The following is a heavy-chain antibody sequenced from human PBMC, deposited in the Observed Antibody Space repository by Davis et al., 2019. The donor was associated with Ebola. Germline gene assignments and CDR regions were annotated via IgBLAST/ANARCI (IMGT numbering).Heavy chain of an antibody. Sequence: GESLKISCAASGFTFSSYWMSWVRQAPGKGLEWVANIKQDGSEKYYVDSVKGRFTISRDNAKNSLYLQMNSLRAEDTAVYYCARHSNYYDSSGYYREYYFDYWGQGTLVTVSS. CDR2: IKQDGSEK. CDR3: ARHSNYYDSSGYYREYYFDY. CDR1: GFTFSSYW. D-gene: IGHD3-22*01. V-gene: IGHV3-7*01. J-gene: IGHJ4*02.